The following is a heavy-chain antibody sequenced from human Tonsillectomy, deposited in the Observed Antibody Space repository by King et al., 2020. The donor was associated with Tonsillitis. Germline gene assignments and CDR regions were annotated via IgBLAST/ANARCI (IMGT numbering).Heavy chain of an antibody. D-gene: IGHD2-15*01. J-gene: IGHJ4*02. CDR3: ARDLGEGVPEVTPVAPIDY. CDR1: GYTFTGCY. Sequence: VQLVQSGAEVKKPGASVKVSCKASGYTFTGCYMHWVRQAPGQGLEWMGWISANSGGTKYAQKFQGRLTMTRDTSISTVFMDLSNLSSDDTAVYYCARDLGEGVPEVTPVAPIDYWGQGTLVTVPS. V-gene: IGHV1-2*02. CDR2: ISANSGGT.